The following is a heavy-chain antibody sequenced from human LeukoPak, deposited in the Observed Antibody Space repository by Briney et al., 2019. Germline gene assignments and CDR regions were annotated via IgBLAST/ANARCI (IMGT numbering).Heavy chain of an antibody. D-gene: IGHD2-2*01. CDR3: ARLQYCSGTSCYWFDP. V-gene: IGHV4-30-2*01. CDR2: IYHTGST. Sequence: SGTLSLTCDVSGGSISSGLYSWSWIRQPLGKGLEWIGYIYHTGSTYYNPSLKSRVTISVDTSKNQFSLRLSSVTAADTAVYYCARLQYCSGTSCYWFDPWGQGTLVTVSS. J-gene: IGHJ5*02. CDR1: GGSISSGLYS.